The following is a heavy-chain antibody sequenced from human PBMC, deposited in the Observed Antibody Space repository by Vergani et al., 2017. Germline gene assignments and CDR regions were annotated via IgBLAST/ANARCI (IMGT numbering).Heavy chain of an antibody. Sequence: HVQMVESGGGVVQPGRSLRLSCSAAGFPFSDYGMHWVRQAPGRGLEWVAFLRYDGSNEYYGDAVKGRFIISRDNSKNMLSLEMHSLRPEDTAVYYCANSYCSSLSCYAFYGMEVWGQGTTVTVSS. J-gene: IGHJ6*02. CDR3: ANSYCSSLSCYAFYGMEV. D-gene: IGHD2-2*01. CDR1: GFPFSDYG. V-gene: IGHV3-30*02. CDR2: LRYDGSNE.